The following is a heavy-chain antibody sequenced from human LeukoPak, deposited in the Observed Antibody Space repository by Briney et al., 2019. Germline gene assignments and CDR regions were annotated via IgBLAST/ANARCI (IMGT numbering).Heavy chain of an antibody. J-gene: IGHJ4*02. CDR1: GFTFSSYG. V-gene: IGHV3-33*01. CDR2: IWYDGSNK. Sequence: PGRSLRLSCAASGFTFSSYGMHWVRQAPGKWLEWVAVIWYDGSNKYYADSVKGRFTISRDNSKNTLYLQMNSLRAEDTAVYYCARDKPPPYYYDSSGIFDYWGQGTLVTVSS. D-gene: IGHD3-22*01. CDR3: ARDKPPPYYYDSSGIFDY.